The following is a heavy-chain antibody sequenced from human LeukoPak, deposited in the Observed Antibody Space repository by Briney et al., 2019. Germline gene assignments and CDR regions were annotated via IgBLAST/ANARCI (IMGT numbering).Heavy chain of an antibody. CDR1: GFTFGSYA. J-gene: IGHJ4*02. D-gene: IGHD4-17*01. Sequence: PGGSLRLSCAASGFTFGSYAMSWVRQAPGKGLEWVSAISGSGGSTYYADSVKGRFTISRDNSKNTLYLQMNSLRAEDTAVYYCAKTPTRNIYGDYGYWGQGTLVTVSS. CDR2: ISGSGGST. CDR3: AKTPTRNIYGDYGY. V-gene: IGHV3-23*01.